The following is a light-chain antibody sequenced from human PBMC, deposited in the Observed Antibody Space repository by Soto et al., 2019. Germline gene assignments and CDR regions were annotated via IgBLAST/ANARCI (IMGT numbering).Light chain of an antibody. CDR2: EVS. Sequence: SVLTQPPSVSGSPGQSVTISCTGTSSDVGIYNRVSWYQQPPGTAPKLMIYEVSNRPSGVPDRFSGSKSGNTASLTISGLQAEDEADYYCSSYTSSSTWVFGGGTKVTVL. CDR1: SSDVGIYNR. J-gene: IGLJ3*02. CDR3: SSYTSSSTWV. V-gene: IGLV2-18*02.